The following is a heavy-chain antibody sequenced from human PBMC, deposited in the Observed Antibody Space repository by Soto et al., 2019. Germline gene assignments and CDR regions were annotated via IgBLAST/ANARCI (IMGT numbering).Heavy chain of an antibody. CDR2: IYYSGST. V-gene: IGHV4-30-4*01. J-gene: IGHJ4*02. CDR3: ARDDGDYYFDY. D-gene: IGHD4-17*01. Sequence: QVQLQESGPGLVKPAQTLSLTCTVSGGSISSGDYYWSWIRQPPGKGLEWIGYIYYSGSTYYNPSLKCRVTISVDASKNQFSLKLSSVTAADTAVYYCARDDGDYYFDYWGQGTLVTVSS. CDR1: GGSISSGDYY.